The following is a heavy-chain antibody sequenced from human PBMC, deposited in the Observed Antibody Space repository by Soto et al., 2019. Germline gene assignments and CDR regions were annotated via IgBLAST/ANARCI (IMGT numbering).Heavy chain of an antibody. J-gene: IGHJ3*02. CDR2: INSDGSST. CDR1: GFTFSSYW. V-gene: IGHV3-74*01. CDR3: ARDSGGRRHTYAYNAFELAGRRHSCGYNAFDI. D-gene: IGHD5-18*01. Sequence: PGGSLRLSCAASGFTFSSYWMHWVRQAPGKGLVWVSRINSDGSSTSYADSVKGRFTISRDNAKNTLYLQMNSLRAEDTSVYYCARDSGGRRHTYAYNAFELAGRRHSCGYNAFDIWGQGTMVTVSS.